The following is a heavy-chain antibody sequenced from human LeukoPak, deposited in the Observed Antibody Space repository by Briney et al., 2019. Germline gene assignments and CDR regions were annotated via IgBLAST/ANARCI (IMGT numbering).Heavy chain of an antibody. CDR3: TNFKPPAPDALDI. CDR2: ISGGGSTI. D-gene: IGHD1-14*01. V-gene: IGHV3-48*01. J-gene: IGHJ3*02. CDR1: GFTFSNAW. Sequence: QTGGSLRLSCAASGFTFSNAWMSWVRQAPGRGLEWLAYISGGGSTIYYADSVKGRFTISRDNAQNSVSLQMNSLRAEDTAVYYCTNFKPPAPDALDIWGQGTMITVSS.